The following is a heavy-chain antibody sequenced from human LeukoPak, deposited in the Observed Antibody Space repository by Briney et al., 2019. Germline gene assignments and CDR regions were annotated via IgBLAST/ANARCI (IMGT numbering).Heavy chain of an antibody. D-gene: IGHD3-22*01. J-gene: IGHJ4*02. CDR2: ISWNSGSI. Sequence: GGSLRLSCAASGFTFDDYAMHWVRQAPGKGLEWVSGISWNSGSIGYADSVKGRFTISRDNAKNSLYLQMNSLRAENTALYYCAKDYDTMGYYFDYWGQGTLVTVSS. CDR1: GFTFDDYA. V-gene: IGHV3-9*01. CDR3: AKDYDTMGYYFDY.